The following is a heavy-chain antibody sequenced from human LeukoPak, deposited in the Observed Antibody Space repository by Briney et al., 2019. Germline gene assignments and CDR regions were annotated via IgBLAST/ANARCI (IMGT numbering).Heavy chain of an antibody. D-gene: IGHD1-14*01. CDR1: GGSFSGYY. J-gene: IGHJ3*02. Sequence: SETLSLTCAVYGGSFSGYYWSWIRQPPGKGLEWIGEINHSGSTNYNPSLKSRVTISVDTSKNQFSLKLSSVTAADTAVYYCATHAGGAFDIWGQGTMVTVSS. CDR2: INHSGST. CDR3: ATHAGGAFDI. V-gene: IGHV4-34*01.